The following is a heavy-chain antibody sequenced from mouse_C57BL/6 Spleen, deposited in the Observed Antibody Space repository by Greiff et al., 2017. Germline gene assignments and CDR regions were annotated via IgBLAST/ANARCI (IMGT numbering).Heavy chain of an antibody. CDR3: TGTAQASSFAY. D-gene: IGHD3-2*02. Sequence: VQLQQSGAELVRPGASVKLSCTASGFNIKDDYMHWVKQRPEQGLEWIGWIDPENGDTEYASKFQGKATITADTAANTAYLQLSSLTSEDTAVYYCTGTAQASSFAYWGQGTLVTVSA. CDR2: IDPENGDT. V-gene: IGHV14-4*01. CDR1: GFNIKDDY. J-gene: IGHJ3*01.